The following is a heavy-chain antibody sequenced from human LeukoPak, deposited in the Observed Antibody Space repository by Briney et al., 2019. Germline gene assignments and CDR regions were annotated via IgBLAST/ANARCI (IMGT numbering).Heavy chain of an antibody. CDR1: GYSISSGYY. J-gene: IGHJ4*02. CDR3: ARDLVDEANYYDSSGYLGY. V-gene: IGHV4-38-2*02. CDR2: IYHSGST. Sequence: SETLSLTCTVSGYSISSGYYWGWIRQPPGKGLEWIGSIYHSGSTYYNPSLKSRVTISVDTSKNQFSLKLSSVTAADTAVYYCARDLVDEANYYDSSGYLGYWGQGTLVTVSS. D-gene: IGHD3-22*01.